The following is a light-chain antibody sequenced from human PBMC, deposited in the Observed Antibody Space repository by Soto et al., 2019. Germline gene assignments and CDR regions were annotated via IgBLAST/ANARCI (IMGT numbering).Light chain of an antibody. Sequence: LMTQSPATLSVSPGERATLSCGASESVSSKFAWYQQRPGQATRLLIYGASTRATDTPVRLRGSGSGKEFTLTISSLQSQDFAVYYCQQYNNWPPSIIFGQGTRLEIK. CDR2: GAS. J-gene: IGKJ5*01. V-gene: IGKV3-15*01. CDR3: QQYNNWPPSII. CDR1: ESVSSK.